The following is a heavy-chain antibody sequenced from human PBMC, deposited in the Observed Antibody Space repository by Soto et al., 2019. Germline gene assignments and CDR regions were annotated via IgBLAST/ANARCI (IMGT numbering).Heavy chain of an antibody. CDR3: ARLLWGGESPYYGMDV. CDR2: IHYSGNT. V-gene: IGHV4-59*08. J-gene: IGHJ6*02. Sequence: QVQLQESGPGLVKPSETLSLTCTVSGGSISSYYWSWIRQPPGKGLEWIGYIHYSGNTNYNPSLNSPVTLSGATAKHQFPLNRSSVTAADTAGYYCARLLWGGESPYYGMDVWGQGTTVTVSS. CDR1: GGSISSYY. D-gene: IGHD3-10*01.